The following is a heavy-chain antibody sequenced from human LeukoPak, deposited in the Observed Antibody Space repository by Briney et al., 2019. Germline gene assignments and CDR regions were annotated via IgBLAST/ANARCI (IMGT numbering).Heavy chain of an antibody. J-gene: IGHJ4*02. V-gene: IGHV3-30*02. Sequence: GGSLRLSCAAPGFTFRSHGMHWVRQAPGKGLEWVAIIWYDGSNKYYADSVKGRFTISRDNSKNTLYLQMNSLRAEDTAVYYCAKEEAHGYCSSSSCYKAGYYFDYWGQGTLVTVSS. D-gene: IGHD2-2*02. CDR2: IWYDGSNK. CDR1: GFTFRSHG. CDR3: AKEEAHGYCSSSSCYKAGYYFDY.